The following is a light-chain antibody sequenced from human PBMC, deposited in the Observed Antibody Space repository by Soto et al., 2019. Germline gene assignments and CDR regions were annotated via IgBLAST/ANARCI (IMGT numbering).Light chain of an antibody. V-gene: IGLV2-14*01. CDR1: NSDVGIYDF. CDR3: NSHTASTTRI. Sequence: QSVLTQPASVSGTPGQSITISCTGSNSDVGIYDFVSWYQHHPGRAPKLIVSEVSHRPSGVSNRFSGSKSGNTASLTISGLQSEDEADYYCNSHTASTTRIFGTGTKGTVL. J-gene: IGLJ1*01. CDR2: EVS.